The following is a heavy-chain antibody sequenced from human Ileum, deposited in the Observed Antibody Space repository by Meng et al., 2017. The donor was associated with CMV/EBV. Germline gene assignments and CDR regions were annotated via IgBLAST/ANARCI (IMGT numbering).Heavy chain of an antibody. Sequence: KVSCKVSGYNFNNYWIGWVRQMPGEGLEWTGIIYPGYSDTRYSPSFQGQVTISASASISTSYLQWNSLKASDTATYYCSRGQAFYDVCSVYYQPSYLDYWGQGTLVTVSS. D-gene: IGHD3-3*01. J-gene: IGHJ4*02. V-gene: IGHV5-51*01. CDR2: IYPGYSDT. CDR1: GYNFNNYW. CDR3: SRGQAFYDVCSVYYQPSYLDY.